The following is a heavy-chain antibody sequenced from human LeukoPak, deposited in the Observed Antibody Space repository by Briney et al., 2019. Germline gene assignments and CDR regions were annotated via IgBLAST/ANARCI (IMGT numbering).Heavy chain of an antibody. CDR3: ARVNMDRGAAFDI. CDR1: GFTFSSYD. D-gene: IGHD3-10*01. J-gene: IGHJ3*02. Sequence: GGSLRLSCAASGFTFSSYDMHWVRQATGQGLESVSAIGTAGDTYYPGSVKGRFTISRENAKNSLYLQMNSLRAGDTAVYYCARVNMDRGAAFDIWGQGTKVTVSS. CDR2: IGTAGDT. V-gene: IGHV3-13*04.